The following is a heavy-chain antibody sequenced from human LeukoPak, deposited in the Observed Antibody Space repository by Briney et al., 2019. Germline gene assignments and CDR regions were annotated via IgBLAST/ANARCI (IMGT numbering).Heavy chain of an antibody. CDR3: ANSRIQLRYYFDY. J-gene: IGHJ4*02. CDR2: IFGSGGSP. CDR1: GFTFGSHA. V-gene: IGHV3-23*01. D-gene: IGHD5-18*01. Sequence: GGSLRLSCEASGFTFGSHAMYWVRQAPGKGLEWVAGIFGSGGSPHYADPVKGRFTISRDNSKNTLYLQMNSLRAEDTAVYYCANSRIQLRYYFDYWGQGTLVTVSS.